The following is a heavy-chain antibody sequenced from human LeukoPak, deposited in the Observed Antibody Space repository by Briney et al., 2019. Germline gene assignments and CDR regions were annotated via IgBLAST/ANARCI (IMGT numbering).Heavy chain of an antibody. J-gene: IGHJ5*02. CDR3: ARDQPERKQLVLWWFDP. V-gene: IGHV1-69*05. CDR2: IIPIFGTA. D-gene: IGHD6-13*01. Sequence: ASVKVSCKASGGTFSSYAISWVRQAPGQGLEWMGGIIPIFGTANYAQKLQGRVTMTTDTSTSTAYMELRSLRSDDTAVYYCARDQPERKQLVLWWFDPWGQGTLVTVSS. CDR1: GGTFSSYA.